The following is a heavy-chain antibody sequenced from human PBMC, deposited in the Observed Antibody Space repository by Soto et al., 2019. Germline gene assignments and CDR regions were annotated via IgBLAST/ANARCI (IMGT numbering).Heavy chain of an antibody. CDR3: VGRGNQNWVDY. V-gene: IGHV3-33*01. CDR2: IWYDGDNK. D-gene: IGHD3-10*01. J-gene: IGHJ5*01. Sequence: QVQLVESGGGVVQPGRSLRLSCAASGFTFSSYGMHWVRQAPGKGLEWVSSIWYDGDNKYYADSVKGRFTISRDNSRNTLFLQMNSLRAEETGLYYGVGRGNQNWVDYWGLGTQVTVSS. CDR1: GFTFSSYG.